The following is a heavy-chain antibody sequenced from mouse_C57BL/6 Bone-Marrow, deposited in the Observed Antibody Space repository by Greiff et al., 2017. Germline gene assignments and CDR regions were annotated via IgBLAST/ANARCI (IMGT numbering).Heavy chain of an antibody. V-gene: IGHV1-62-2*01. D-gene: IGHD1-1*01. J-gene: IGHJ4*01. Sequence: VQLQQSGAELVKPGASVKLSCKASGYTFTEYTIHWVKQRSGQGLEWIGWFYPGSGSIKYNEKFKDKATLTADKSSSTVYMELSRLTSEDSAVYCCARHEARYYYGSSDGEMDYWGQGTSVTVSS. CDR3: ARHEARYYYGSSDGEMDY. CDR2: FYPGSGSI. CDR1: GYTFTEYT.